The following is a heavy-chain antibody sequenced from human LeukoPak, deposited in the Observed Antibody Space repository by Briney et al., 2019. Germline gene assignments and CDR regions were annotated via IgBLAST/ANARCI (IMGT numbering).Heavy chain of an antibody. CDR3: ASATSAAAGNRVLDY. D-gene: IGHD6-13*01. Sequence: GSLRLSCAASGFTFSSYAMHWVRQAPGKGLEWVAVISYDGSNKYYADSVKGRFTISRDNSKNTLYLQMNSLRAEDTAVYYCASATSAAAGNRVLDYWGQGTLVTVSS. CDR1: GFTFSSYA. CDR2: ISYDGSNK. V-gene: IGHV3-30-3*01. J-gene: IGHJ4*02.